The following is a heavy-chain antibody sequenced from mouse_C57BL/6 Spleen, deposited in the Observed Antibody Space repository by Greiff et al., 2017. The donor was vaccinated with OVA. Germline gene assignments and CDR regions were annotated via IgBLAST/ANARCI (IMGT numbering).Heavy chain of an antibody. Sequence: VQLQQSGPELVKPGASVKISCKASGYSFTGYYMNWVKQSPETSLEWIGEINPSTGGTTYNQQFKAKATLTVATSSSPAYMQLKPLTSEDSAVYDGAKPITTVTTGYFDVWGTGTTVTVSS. CDR2: INPSTGGT. J-gene: IGHJ1*03. V-gene: IGHV1-42*01. D-gene: IGHD1-1*01. CDR3: AKPITTVTTGYFDV. CDR1: GYSFTGYY.